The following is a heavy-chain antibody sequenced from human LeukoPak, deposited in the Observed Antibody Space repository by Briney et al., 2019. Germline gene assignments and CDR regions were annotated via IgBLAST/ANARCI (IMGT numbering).Heavy chain of an antibody. V-gene: IGHV4-39*01. Sequence: PSETLSLTCSVSGDSIISGRNYWGWIRQSPGKGLEWIASIYSSGNTHSNPSLKSRVSISVDTSKNQVSLKLYSVTASDAAIYYCARHLSGTTMSHYFDFWGQGTLVTVSS. CDR2: IYSSGNT. CDR3: ARHLSGTTMSHYFDF. J-gene: IGHJ4*02. CDR1: GDSIISGRNY. D-gene: IGHD1-1*01.